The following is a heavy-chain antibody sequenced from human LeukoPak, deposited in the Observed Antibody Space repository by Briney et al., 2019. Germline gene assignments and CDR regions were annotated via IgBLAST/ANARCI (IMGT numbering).Heavy chain of an antibody. J-gene: IGHJ4*02. CDR2: IHRSGSP. V-gene: IGHV4-34*01. D-gene: IGHD1-14*01. CDR1: VESVSGYY. CDR3: AREILGGFNPGAY. Sequence: SETLSLTCAVYVESVSGYYWSWIRQPPGKGLEWIGEIHRSGSPNYNPSLQSRVTISIDRSRNQIVLELSSVTAADTAVYYCAREILGGFNPGAYWGQGTLVTVSS.